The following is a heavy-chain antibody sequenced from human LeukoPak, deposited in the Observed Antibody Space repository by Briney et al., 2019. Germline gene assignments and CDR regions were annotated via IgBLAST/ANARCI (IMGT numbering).Heavy chain of an antibody. CDR2: IYYSGST. CDR1: GGSISSSSYY. Sequence: SETLSLTCTVSGGSISSSSYYWGWIRQPPGKGLEWIGSIYYSGSTYYNPSLKSRVTISVDTSKNQFSLKLSSATAADTAVYYCARHEQWLVHWDYWGQGTLVTVSS. J-gene: IGHJ4*02. V-gene: IGHV4-39*01. D-gene: IGHD6-19*01. CDR3: ARHEQWLVHWDY.